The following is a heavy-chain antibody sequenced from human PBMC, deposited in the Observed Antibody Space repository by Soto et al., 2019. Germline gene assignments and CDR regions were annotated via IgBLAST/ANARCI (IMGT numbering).Heavy chain of an antibody. V-gene: IGHV1-69*06. CDR3: ARAKSGYSYAPRDY. Sequence: SVKVSCKASGGTFSSYAISWVRQAPGQGLEWMGGIIPIFGTANYSQKFKGRVTITAEKSTSTAYMELSSLRSEDTAVYYCARAKSGYSYAPRDYWGQGTLVTVSS. CDR1: GGTFSSYA. J-gene: IGHJ4*02. D-gene: IGHD5-18*01. CDR2: IIPIFGTA.